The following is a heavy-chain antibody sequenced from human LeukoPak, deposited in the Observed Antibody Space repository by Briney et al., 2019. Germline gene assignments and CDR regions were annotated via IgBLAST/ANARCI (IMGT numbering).Heavy chain of an antibody. J-gene: IGHJ3*02. Sequence: SETLSLTCAVYGGSFSGYYWSWIRQPPGKGLEWIGEINHSGSTNYNPSLKSRVTISVDTSKNQFSLKLSSVTAADTAVYYCVPSCSSTSCYTLHAFDIWGQGTMVTVSS. CDR1: GGSFSGYY. D-gene: IGHD2-2*02. CDR2: INHSGST. CDR3: VPSCSSTSCYTLHAFDI. V-gene: IGHV4-34*01.